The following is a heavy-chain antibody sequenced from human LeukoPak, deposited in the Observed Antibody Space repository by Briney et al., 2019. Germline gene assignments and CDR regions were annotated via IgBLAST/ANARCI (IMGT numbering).Heavy chain of an antibody. CDR2: IIPIFDTA. CDR1: GYTFTSYD. V-gene: IGHV1-69*13. J-gene: IGHJ5*02. CDR3: ARFYAEGKNWFDP. Sequence: GASVKVSCKASGYTFTSYDINWVRQAPGQGLEWMGGIIPIFDTADYAQTFQGRVTITADESTSTAYMELTSLRSEDTAVYYCARFYAEGKNWFDPWGQGTLVTVSS. D-gene: IGHD2/OR15-2a*01.